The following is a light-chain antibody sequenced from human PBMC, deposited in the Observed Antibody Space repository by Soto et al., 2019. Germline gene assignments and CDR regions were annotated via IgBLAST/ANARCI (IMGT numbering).Light chain of an antibody. CDR2: AAS. V-gene: IGKV1-39*01. CDR3: QQSYSTPPIT. J-gene: IGKJ5*01. CDR1: QSISSY. Sequence: DIQMTQSPSSLSASVGYRVTITCRSSQSISSYLNWYQQKPGKAPKLLIYAASSLQSGVPSRFSGSGSGTDFTLTISSLQPEDFATYYCQQSYSTPPITFGQGTRLEI.